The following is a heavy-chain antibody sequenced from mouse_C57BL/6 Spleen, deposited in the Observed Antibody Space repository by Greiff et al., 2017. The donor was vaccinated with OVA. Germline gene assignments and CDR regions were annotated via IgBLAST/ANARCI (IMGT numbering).Heavy chain of an antibody. D-gene: IGHD4-1*01. CDR2: ISYDGSN. Sequence: EVQLQESGPGLVKPSQSLSLTCSVTGYSITSGYYWNWIRQFPGNKLEWMGYISYDGSNNYNPSLKNRISITRDTSKNQFFLKLNSVTTEDTATYYCARERELGPFAYWGQGTLVTVSA. J-gene: IGHJ3*01. CDR1: GYSITSGYY. V-gene: IGHV3-6*01. CDR3: ARERELGPFAY.